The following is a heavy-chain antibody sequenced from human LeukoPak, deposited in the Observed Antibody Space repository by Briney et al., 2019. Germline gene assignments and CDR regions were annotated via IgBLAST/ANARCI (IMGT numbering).Heavy chain of an antibody. CDR3: AKDLPPYYGMDV. Sequence: GGSLRLSCAASGFTFSSYGMHWVRQAPGKGLEWVAVISYDGSNKYYADSVKGRFTISRDNSKNTLYLQLSSLRAEDTAVHYCAKDLPPYYGMDVWGKGTTVTVSS. CDR1: GFTFSSYG. CDR2: ISYDGSNK. V-gene: IGHV3-30*18. J-gene: IGHJ6*04.